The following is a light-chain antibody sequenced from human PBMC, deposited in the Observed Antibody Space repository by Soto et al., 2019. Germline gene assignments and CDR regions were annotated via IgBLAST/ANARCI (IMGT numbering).Light chain of an antibody. CDR3: QQYGSSPCT. CDR1: QSISSSY. CDR2: GAS. V-gene: IGKV3-20*01. Sequence: EIVLTQSPGTLSLSPGERATLSCRASQSISSSYLAWYQQRPGQAPRLLIHGASSRATGIPDRFSGSGSGTEFTLTISRLEPEDFAVYYCQQYGSSPCTFGQGTRVEIK. J-gene: IGKJ1*01.